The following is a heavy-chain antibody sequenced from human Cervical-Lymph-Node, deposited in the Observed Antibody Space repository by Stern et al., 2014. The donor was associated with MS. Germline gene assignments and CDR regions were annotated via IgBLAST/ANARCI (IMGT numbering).Heavy chain of an antibody. CDR2: ISSSSSYI. V-gene: IGHV3-21*01. D-gene: IGHD1-7*01. J-gene: IGHJ5*02. Sequence: VQLVESGGGLVKPGGSLRLSCAASGFTFSSYSMNWVRHAPGKGLEWVSSISSSSSYIYYADSVKGRFTISRDNAKNSLYLQMNSLRAEDTAVYYCARFVRDNWNYARFDPWGQGTLVTVSS. CDR3: ARFVRDNWNYARFDP. CDR1: GFTFSSYS.